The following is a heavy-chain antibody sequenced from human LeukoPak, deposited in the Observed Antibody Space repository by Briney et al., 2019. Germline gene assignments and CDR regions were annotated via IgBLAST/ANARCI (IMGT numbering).Heavy chain of an antibody. J-gene: IGHJ4*02. CDR3: ARERY. V-gene: IGHV1-3*01. CDR2: INAGNGNT. CDR1: GDTFTSYA. Sequence: ASVKVSSKASGDTFTSYAMPWVRRAPGQRREWMGGINAGNGNTKYSQKFQGRVTITRDTSASTAYMELSRLRSEDTAVYYCARERYWGQGTLVTVSS.